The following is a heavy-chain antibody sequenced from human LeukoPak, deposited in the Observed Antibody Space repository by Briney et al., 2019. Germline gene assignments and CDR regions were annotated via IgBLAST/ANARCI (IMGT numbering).Heavy chain of an antibody. Sequence: SETLSLTCAVYGGSFSGYYWSWIRQPPGKGLEWIGEINHSGSTNYNPSLKSRVTISVDTSKNQFSLKLSSVTAADTAVYYCASAVPGYDSSGYYYYYMDVWGKGTTVTVS. D-gene: IGHD3-22*01. CDR2: INHSGST. CDR3: ASAVPGYDSSGYYYYYMDV. V-gene: IGHV4-34*01. J-gene: IGHJ6*03. CDR1: GGSFSGYY.